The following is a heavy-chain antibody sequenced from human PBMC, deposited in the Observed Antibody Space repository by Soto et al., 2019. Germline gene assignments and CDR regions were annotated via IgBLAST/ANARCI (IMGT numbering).Heavy chain of an antibody. D-gene: IGHD2-15*01. CDR1: SGSISSTIYS. V-gene: IGHV4-39*01. CDR2: IFYSGST. CDR3: ARQCRGVTCHWFVP. Sequence: QLLESGPGLVKPSETLSLTCTVSSGSISSTIYSWDWIRQPPGKGLEWIGRIFYSGSTYYNPSLKSRVTISVDTSKNQFSLTLTSVTAADTAVYYCARQCRGVTCHWFVPWGQGTLVTVSS. J-gene: IGHJ5*02.